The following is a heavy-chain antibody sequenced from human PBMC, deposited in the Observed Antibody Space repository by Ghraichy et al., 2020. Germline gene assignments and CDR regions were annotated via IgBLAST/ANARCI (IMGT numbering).Heavy chain of an antibody. CDR2: IIPIFGTA. CDR1: GGTFSSYA. J-gene: IGHJ6*02. Sequence: SVKVSCKASGGTFSSYAISWVRQAPGQGLEWMGGIIPIFGTANNAQKFQGRVTVTADESTSTAYMELSSLGSEDTAVYYCARDRGYSGSYAYYYGMDVWGQGTTVTVSS. D-gene: IGHD1-26*01. CDR3: ARDRGYSGSYAYYYGMDV. V-gene: IGHV1-69*13.